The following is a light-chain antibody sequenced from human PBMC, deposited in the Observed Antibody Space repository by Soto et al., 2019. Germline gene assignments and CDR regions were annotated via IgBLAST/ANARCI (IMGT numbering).Light chain of an antibody. Sequence: DIQMTQSPSSLSASVGDRVTIICRASQSISTYLNWYQQKPGKAPKLLIYAASSLQSGVPSRFSGSGSGTDFTLTISSLQPEDFATYYCQQSYSTPETFGQGTKVEI. CDR3: QQSYSTPET. CDR1: QSISTY. J-gene: IGKJ1*01. V-gene: IGKV1-39*01. CDR2: AAS.